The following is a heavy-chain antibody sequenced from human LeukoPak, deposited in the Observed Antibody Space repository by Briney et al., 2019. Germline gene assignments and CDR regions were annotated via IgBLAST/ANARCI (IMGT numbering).Heavy chain of an antibody. J-gene: IGHJ4*02. D-gene: IGHD3-9*01. CDR1: GFTFSSYA. Sequence: SGGSLRLSCAASGFTFSSYAMHWVRQAPGKGLEWVAVISYDGSNKYYADSVKGRFTISRDNSKNTLYLQMNSLRTEDTAVYYCAKAEGYDILTGLDYWGQGTLVTVSS. V-gene: IGHV3-30-3*01. CDR3: AKAEGYDILTGLDY. CDR2: ISYDGSNK.